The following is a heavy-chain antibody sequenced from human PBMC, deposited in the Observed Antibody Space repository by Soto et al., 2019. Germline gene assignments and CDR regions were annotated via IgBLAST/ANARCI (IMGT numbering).Heavy chain of an antibody. CDR3: ARGYCTATICAPWFDP. D-gene: IGHD2-8*02. V-gene: IGHV5-51*01. Sequence: PGESLKISCTGVGYSFTGYLISWVRQMPGKGLEWMGIIYPGDSETRYSPSFQGQVTISVDKSITTAYLQWSSLKASDSAMYYCARGYCTATICAPWFDPSGRGTLLTFCS. CDR1: GYSFTGYL. CDR2: IYPGDSET. J-gene: IGHJ5*02.